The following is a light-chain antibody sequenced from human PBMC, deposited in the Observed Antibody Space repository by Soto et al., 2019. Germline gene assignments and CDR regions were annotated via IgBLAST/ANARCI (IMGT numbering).Light chain of an antibody. V-gene: IGKV1-39*01. Sequence: DIQMTQSPSSLSASIGDRVTITCRASQSVRTHLNWYHQKPGKAPELLIYAASSLQAGGPSRFSGSGSGTDFTLTISSLHPEDFGDYYCQRSYSPPRTFGEGTNLEIK. CDR2: AAS. CDR3: QRSYSPPRT. J-gene: IGKJ2*01. CDR1: QSVRTH.